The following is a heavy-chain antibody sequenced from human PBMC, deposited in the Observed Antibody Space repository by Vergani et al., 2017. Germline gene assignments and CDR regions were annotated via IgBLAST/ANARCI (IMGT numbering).Heavy chain of an antibody. CDR2: IYPADSDT. J-gene: IGHJ4*02. CDR3: ARHTTYTDS. Sequence: EEELVQSGPEMRKPGESLKISCKGSEYSFGNSWIGWVRQMPGKGLEWMGIIYPADSDTRYSPSFQGQVTISADKSISTAFLQWNSLKASDTALYYCARHTTYTDSWGQGTLVTVSS. D-gene: IGHD1-1*01. V-gene: IGHV5-51*01. CDR1: EYSFGNSW.